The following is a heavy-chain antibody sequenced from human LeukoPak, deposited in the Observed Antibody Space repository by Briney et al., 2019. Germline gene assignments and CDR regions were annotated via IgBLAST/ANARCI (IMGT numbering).Heavy chain of an antibody. CDR3: AKAASSGWLYYFDY. Sequence: GGSLRLSCAASGFIFSSYWMSWVRQAPGKGLEWVSVISGSGGSTYYADSVKGRFTISRDNSENTLYLQMNSLRAEDTAVYHCAKAASSGWLYYFDYWGQGTLVTVSS. CDR2: ISGSGGST. CDR1: GFIFSSYW. V-gene: IGHV3-23*01. D-gene: IGHD6-19*01. J-gene: IGHJ4*02.